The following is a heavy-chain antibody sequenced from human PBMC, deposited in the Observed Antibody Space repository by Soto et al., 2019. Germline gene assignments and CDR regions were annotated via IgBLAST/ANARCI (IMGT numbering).Heavy chain of an antibody. D-gene: IGHD3-10*01. CDR2: IYWDDGK. CDR3: AHLVLLWFGELSAEYFPH. Sequence: QITLEESGPTLVKPTQTLTLTYTFSGFSLSTSGVGVGWIRQPPGKALEWVALIYWDDGKRYSPYLKSRLTITKDTSKNQVVLTMTNVDPVDTATYYCAHLVLLWFGELSAEYFPHWGQGTLVTVSS. CDR1: GFSLSTSGVG. V-gene: IGHV2-5*02. J-gene: IGHJ1*01.